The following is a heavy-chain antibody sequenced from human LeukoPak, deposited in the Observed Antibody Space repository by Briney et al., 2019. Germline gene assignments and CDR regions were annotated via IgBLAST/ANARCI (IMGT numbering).Heavy chain of an antibody. CDR3: AKGQWFGESSRGMDV. V-gene: IGHV3-23*01. D-gene: IGHD3-10*01. CDR1: GFTFSSYA. Sequence: GGSLRLSCAASGFTFSSYAMSRVRQAPGKGLEWVSAISGSGGSTYYADSVKGRFTISRDNSKNTLYLQMNSLRAEDTAVYYCAKGQWFGESSRGMDVWGQGTTVTVSS. CDR2: ISGSGGST. J-gene: IGHJ6*02.